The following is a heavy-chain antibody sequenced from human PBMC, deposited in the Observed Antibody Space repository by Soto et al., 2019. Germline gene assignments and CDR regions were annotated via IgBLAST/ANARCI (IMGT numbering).Heavy chain of an antibody. CDR1: GFTFDSYA. CDR2: ISGSADGT. Sequence: EVKLLESGGGLAQPGGSLRLSCVGSGFTFDSYAISWVRQAPGERLQWIAAISGSADGTDCAHSVRGRFTISRDNAKKTVHLQMDSLRVEDTAVYFCAKDTVGGYSFWSGYYSDGLDVWGQGTLVTVS. J-gene: IGHJ3*01. D-gene: IGHD3-3*01. CDR3: AKDTVGGYSFWSGYYSDGLDV. V-gene: IGHV3-23*01.